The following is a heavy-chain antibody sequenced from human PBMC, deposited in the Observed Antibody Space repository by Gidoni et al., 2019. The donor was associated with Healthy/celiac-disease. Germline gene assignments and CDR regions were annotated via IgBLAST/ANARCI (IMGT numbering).Heavy chain of an antibody. V-gene: IGHV4-34*01. CDR3: ARGLRAEGY. D-gene: IGHD4-17*01. CDR1: GGSFSGYY. CDR2: INHSGST. Sequence: QVQLQQCGAGMLKPSETLSLTCAVYGGSFSGYYWSWIRQPPGKGLEWIGEINHSGSTNYNPSLKIRVTISVDTSKNQFSLKLSSVTAADTAVYYCARGLRAEGYWGQGTLVTVSS. J-gene: IGHJ4*02.